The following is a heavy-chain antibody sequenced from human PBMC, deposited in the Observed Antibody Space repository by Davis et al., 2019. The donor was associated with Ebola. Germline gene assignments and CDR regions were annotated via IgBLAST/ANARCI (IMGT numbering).Heavy chain of an antibody. CDR3: GSPVVA. CDR2: IKSDGSSA. J-gene: IGHJ4*02. V-gene: IGHV3-74*01. CDR1: GFTFNDYT. Sequence: GESLKISCAASGFTFNDYTMHWVRQAPGKGLVWVSQIKSDGSSATYADSVKGRFTISRDNAKNTLYLQMNSLRAEDTAVYYCGSPVVAWGQGTLVTVSS. D-gene: IGHD2-15*01.